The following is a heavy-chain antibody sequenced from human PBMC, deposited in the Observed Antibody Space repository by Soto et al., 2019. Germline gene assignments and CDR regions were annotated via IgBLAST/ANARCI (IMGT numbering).Heavy chain of an antibody. CDR1: GASVSSTGAC. V-gene: IGHV6-1*01. CDR2: IYYRSKWFH. D-gene: IGHD2-15*01. Sequence: PSETLSLTCVLSGASVSSTGACWNWIRQSPSRGLQWLGRIYYRSKWFHDYAASVESRMAINPDTSRNQFSLPLNKVTLEATAVYYCARVHCSAGTCLDGLDFRGQGTTVTVSS. J-gene: IGHJ6*02. CDR3: ARVHCSAGTCLDGLDF.